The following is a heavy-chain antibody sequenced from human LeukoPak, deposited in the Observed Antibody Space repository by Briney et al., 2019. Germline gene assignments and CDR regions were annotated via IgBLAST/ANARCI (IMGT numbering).Heavy chain of an antibody. D-gene: IGHD2-2*01. CDR3: AKGSREYQLLFDYYYYMDV. CDR2: ISGSGGST. J-gene: IGHJ6*03. Sequence: GGSLRLSCAASGFTFSSYAMTGVRQAPGKGLEWVSAISGSGGSTYYADSVKGRFTISRDNSKNTLYLQMNSLRAEDTAVYYCAKGSREYQLLFDYYYYMDVWGKGTTVTVSS. CDR1: GFTFSSYA. V-gene: IGHV3-23*01.